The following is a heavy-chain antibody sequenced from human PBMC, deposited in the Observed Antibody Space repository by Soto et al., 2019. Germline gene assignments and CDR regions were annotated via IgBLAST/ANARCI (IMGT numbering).Heavy chain of an antibody. CDR1: GFTFSSYG. J-gene: IGHJ4*02. Sequence: GGSLRLSCAASGFTFSSYGMSWVRHAPGKGLEWVSYITNDSGIKSYADSVKGRFAISRDNAEKSVYLQMNSLRDEDTAVYYCARVYSSGWYFDYWGQGTLVTVSS. V-gene: IGHV3-48*02. CDR2: ITNDSGIK. CDR3: ARVYSSGWYFDY. D-gene: IGHD6-19*01.